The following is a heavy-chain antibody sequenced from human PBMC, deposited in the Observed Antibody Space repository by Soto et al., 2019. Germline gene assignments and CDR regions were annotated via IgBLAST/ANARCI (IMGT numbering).Heavy chain of an antibody. Sequence: SETLSLTCAVYGGSFSGYYWTWVRQSAGKGLEWIGEITHIGNTNYNPSLKSRVIISVDTSKNQFSVRLNSVTASDTAVYYCAPLSVSLSGPYGIHVWGQGATVTVSS. CDR1: GGSFSGYY. J-gene: IGHJ6*02. CDR2: ITHIGNT. V-gene: IGHV4-34*01. CDR3: APLSVSLSGPYGIHV. D-gene: IGHD2-15*01.